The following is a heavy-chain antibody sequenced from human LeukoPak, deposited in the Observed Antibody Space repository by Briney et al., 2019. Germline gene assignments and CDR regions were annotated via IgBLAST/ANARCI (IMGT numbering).Heavy chain of an antibody. CDR3: ARGGGLDV. V-gene: IGHV3-7*03. CDR1: GFTLSNHW. CDR2: INHNGNVN. J-gene: IGHJ6*02. Sequence: GGSLRLSCAASGFTLSNHWMTWVRQVPGRGPEWVASINHNGNVNYYVDSVKGRFTISRDNAKNSLYLQMSNLRAEDTAVYFCARGGGLDVWGQGATVTVSS. D-gene: IGHD3-16*01.